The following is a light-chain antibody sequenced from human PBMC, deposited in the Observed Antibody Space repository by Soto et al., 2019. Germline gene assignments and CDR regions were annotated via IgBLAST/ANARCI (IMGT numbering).Light chain of an antibody. CDR1: SSNIGAGYD. CDR2: GNS. Sequence: QSVLTQPPSVSGAPGQRVTISCTGSSSNIGAGYDVHWYQQLPGTAPKLLIYGNSNRPSGVPDRFSGSKSGTSASLAITGXQAEDEADYYCQSYDSSLSXSRVFGTGT. J-gene: IGLJ1*01. V-gene: IGLV1-40*01. CDR3: QSYDSSLSXSRV.